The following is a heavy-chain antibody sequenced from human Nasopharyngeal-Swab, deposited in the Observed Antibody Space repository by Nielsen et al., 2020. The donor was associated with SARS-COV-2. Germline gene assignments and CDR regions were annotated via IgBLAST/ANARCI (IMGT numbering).Heavy chain of an antibody. CDR3: AKDRGCSGGSCYVHWYFDL. V-gene: IGHV3-23*01. J-gene: IGHJ2*01. CDR2: IGGTGGST. CDR1: GFTFSGYA. D-gene: IGHD2-15*01. Sequence: GESLKISCAASGFTFSGYAMSWVRQAPGKGLEWVSAIGGTGGSTYYADSVKGQFTISRDNSKNTLYLQMNSLRAEDTAVYYCAKDRGCSGGSCYVHWYFDLWGRGTLVIVSS.